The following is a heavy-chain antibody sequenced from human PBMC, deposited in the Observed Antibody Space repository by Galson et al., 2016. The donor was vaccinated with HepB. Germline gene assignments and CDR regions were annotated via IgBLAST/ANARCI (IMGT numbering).Heavy chain of an antibody. V-gene: IGHV3-74*01. CDR1: GFSFSTYW. D-gene: IGHD1-26*01. CDR2: IHKDETTT. J-gene: IGHJ4*02. CDR3: ARGGYYETIDS. Sequence: SLRLSCAASGFSFSTYWMHWVRQAPGKGLVCVSYIHKDETTTTYADSVKGRFTISRDNAKNTLYLQMNSLRAEDTAVYYCARGGYYETIDSWGQGTLVTVSS.